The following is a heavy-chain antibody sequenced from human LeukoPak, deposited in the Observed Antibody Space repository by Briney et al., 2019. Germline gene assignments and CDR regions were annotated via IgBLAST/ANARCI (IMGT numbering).Heavy chain of an antibody. D-gene: IGHD2/OR15-2a*01. CDR3: ARDLSEKYSIDY. CDR1: GFAFSSYA. Sequence: PGGSLRLSCAASGFAFSSYAIHWVRQAPGKGLEWVSFISYDGRIKHYADSVKGRLTISRDNSKNTVSLQMNSLRAEDTAIYYCARDLSEKYSIDYWGQGTLVTVSS. V-gene: IGHV3-30-3*01. J-gene: IGHJ4*02. CDR2: ISYDGRIK.